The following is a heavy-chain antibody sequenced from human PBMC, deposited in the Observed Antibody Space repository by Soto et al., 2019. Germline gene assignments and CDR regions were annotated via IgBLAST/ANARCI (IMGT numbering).Heavy chain of an antibody. V-gene: IGHV3-23*01. Sequence: EVQLLESGGGLVRPGGSLRLSCAASGFTFSSYSMTWVRQAPGKGLEWVSGVSGTGGSAYYADSVKGRFTISRDKSKNTRYLQKNTLRAEDTAVYYCARGSAHSDYDLEYWGQGTLVTVSS. CDR2: VSGTGGSA. J-gene: IGHJ4*02. D-gene: IGHD4-4*01. CDR1: GFTFSSYS. CDR3: ARGSAHSDYDLEY.